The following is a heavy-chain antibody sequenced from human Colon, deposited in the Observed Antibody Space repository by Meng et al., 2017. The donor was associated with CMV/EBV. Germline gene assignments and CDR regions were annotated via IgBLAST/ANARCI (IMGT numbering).Heavy chain of an antibody. J-gene: IGHJ3*02. CDR2: IKSKTDGGTT. D-gene: IGHD4-11*01. CDR3: TTAATVSLGAFDI. V-gene: IGHV3-15*01. Sequence: GESLKISCAASGFTFSNAWMSWVRQAPGKGLEWVGRIKSKTDGGTTDYAAPVKGRFTISRDDSRNTLYRQMNSLKTEDTAVYYCTTAATVSLGAFDIWGQGTMVTVSS. CDR1: GFTFSNAW.